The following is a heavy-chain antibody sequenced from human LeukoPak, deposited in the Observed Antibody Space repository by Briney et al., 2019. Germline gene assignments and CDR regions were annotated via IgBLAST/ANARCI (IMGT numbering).Heavy chain of an antibody. J-gene: IGHJ1*01. D-gene: IGHD6-13*01. V-gene: IGHV1-69*05. Sequence: SVKVSCKASGGTFSSYAISWVRQAPGQGLEWMGGIIPIFGTANYAQKFQGRVTITTDESTSTAYMELSNLRSEDTAVYFCARDNIAASGVKYFQLWGPGTLVTISS. CDR1: GGTFSSYA. CDR3: ARDNIAASGVKYFQL. CDR2: IIPIFGTA.